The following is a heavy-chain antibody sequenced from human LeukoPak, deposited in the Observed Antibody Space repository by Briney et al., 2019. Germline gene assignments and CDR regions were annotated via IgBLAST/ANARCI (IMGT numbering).Heavy chain of an antibody. Sequence: ASVKVSCKASGYTFTGYYMHWVRQAPGQGLEWMGWISAYNGNTNYAQKLQGRVTMTTDTSTSTAYMELRSLRSDDTAVYYCARDVGDFLDYWGQGTLVTVSS. CDR2: ISAYNGNT. CDR1: GYTFTGYY. J-gene: IGHJ4*02. D-gene: IGHD2-21*02. CDR3: ARDVGDFLDY. V-gene: IGHV1-18*04.